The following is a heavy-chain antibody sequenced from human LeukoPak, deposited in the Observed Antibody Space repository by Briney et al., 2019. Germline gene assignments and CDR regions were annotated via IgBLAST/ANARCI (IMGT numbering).Heavy chain of an antibody. CDR3: ARDTLLWFGGYYYGMDV. CDR1: GFTVSSNH. CDR2: IYSGGST. D-gene: IGHD3-10*01. J-gene: IGHJ6*02. V-gene: IGHV3-53*01. Sequence: GGSLRLSCAASGFTVSSNHMSWVRQAPGKGLEWVSVIYSGGSTYYADSVKGRFTISRDNSKNTLYLQMNSLRAEDTAVYYCARDTLLWFGGYYYGMDVWGQGTTVTVSS.